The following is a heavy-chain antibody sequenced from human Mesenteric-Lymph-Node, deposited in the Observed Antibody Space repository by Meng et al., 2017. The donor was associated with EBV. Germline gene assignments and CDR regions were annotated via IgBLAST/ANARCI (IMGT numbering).Heavy chain of an antibody. CDR2: SYHSWST. V-gene: IGHV4-4*02. D-gene: IGHD1-1*01. CDR1: GGSISSSNL. CDR3: ASYATLDPLS. J-gene: IGHJ4*02. Sequence: QGHLREAGPGLVLPSETLSLTGAVSGGSISSSNLWRWVRQPPGKGLELIGESYHSWSTNYNPSLKSRVNISVDKSKNQFSLKLSSVTAADTAVYYCASYATLDPLSWGQGTLVTVSS.